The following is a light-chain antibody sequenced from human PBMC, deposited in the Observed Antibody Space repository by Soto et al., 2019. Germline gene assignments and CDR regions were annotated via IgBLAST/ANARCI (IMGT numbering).Light chain of an antibody. CDR3: SSYTSGTTLV. CDR1: SSDVGGYNY. CDR2: DVS. Sequence: QSALTQPASVSGSPGQSIAISCAGTSSDVGGYNYVSWYQHLPGKAPKLIIYDVSSRPSGVSNRFTGSKSGNTASLTISGLQAEDEADYYCSSYTSGTTLVFGGGTKLTVL. V-gene: IGLV2-14*03. J-gene: IGLJ2*01.